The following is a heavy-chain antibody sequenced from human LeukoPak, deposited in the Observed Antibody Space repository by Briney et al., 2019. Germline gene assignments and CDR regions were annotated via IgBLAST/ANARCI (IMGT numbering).Heavy chain of an antibody. V-gene: IGHV3-73*01. CDR2: IRSKANSYAT. J-gene: IGHJ5*02. D-gene: IGHD6-13*01. Sequence: GGSLKLSCAASGFTFSGSAMHWVRQASGKGLEWVGRIRSKANSYATAYAASVKGRFTISRGDSKNTAYLQMNSLKTEDTAVYYCSPTAAAGPYWFDPWGQGTLVTVSS. CDR1: GFTFSGSA. CDR3: SPTAAAGPYWFDP.